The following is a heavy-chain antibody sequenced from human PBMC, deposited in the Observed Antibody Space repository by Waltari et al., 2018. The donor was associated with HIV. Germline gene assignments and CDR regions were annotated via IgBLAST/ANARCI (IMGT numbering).Heavy chain of an antibody. CDR2: RNQAGTER. J-gene: IGHJ4*02. Sequence: EVQLVESGGGWVQPGGSLTLTCEASGLTFTFYWLSWGRQAPGRGLEWVANRNQAGTERHYVDSVRGRFTISRDNGKTSVFLQMNSLTVEDTAVYYCATTHGSGDYDNDFDYWGQGTLV. CDR1: GLTFTFYW. V-gene: IGHV3-7*01. D-gene: IGHD3-10*01. CDR3: ATTHGSGDYDNDFDY.